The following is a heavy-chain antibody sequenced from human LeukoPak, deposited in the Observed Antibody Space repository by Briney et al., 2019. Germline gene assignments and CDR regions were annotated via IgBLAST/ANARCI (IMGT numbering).Heavy chain of an antibody. V-gene: IGHV4-38-2*01. CDR3: TRVSVAGAFVD. Sequence: TSETLSLTCAVSRYSINSVSSSFFRGWIRQPPGKGLEWIGSINRSGVTYYNPALKSRVAISVDTSTNHFSLSLNSVTAADTAVYYCTRVSVAGAFVDWGQGTVVTVSS. CDR2: INRSGVT. J-gene: IGHJ4*02. D-gene: IGHD6-19*01. CDR1: RYSINSVSSSFF.